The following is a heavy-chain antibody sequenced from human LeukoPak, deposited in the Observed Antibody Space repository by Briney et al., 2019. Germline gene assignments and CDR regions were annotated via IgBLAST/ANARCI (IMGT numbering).Heavy chain of an antibody. V-gene: IGHV3-43D*04. CDR3: AKAAYCGGDCYPEEYYFDY. CDR2: ISWDGGSA. J-gene: IGHJ4*02. D-gene: IGHD2-21*02. Sequence: GGSLRLSCAASGFTFDDYAMHWVRQAPGKGLEWVSLISWDGGSAYYADSVKGRLTISRDNSKNSLYLQMNSLRAEDTALYYCAKAAYCGGDCYPEEYYFDYWGQGTLVTVSS. CDR1: GFTFDDYA.